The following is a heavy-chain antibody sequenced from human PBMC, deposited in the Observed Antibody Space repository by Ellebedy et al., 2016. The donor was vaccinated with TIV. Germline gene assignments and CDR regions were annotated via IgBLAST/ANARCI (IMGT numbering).Heavy chain of an antibody. CDR1: GGSISSSSYY. CDR3: ARRRPMVRDLRADY. CDR2: IYYSGST. V-gene: IGHV4-39*01. J-gene: IGHJ4*02. D-gene: IGHD3-10*01. Sequence: MPGGSLRLSCTVSGGSISSSSYYWGWIRQPPGKGLEWIGSIYYSGSTYYNPSLKSRVTISVDTSKNQFSLKLSSVTAADTAVYYCARRRPMVRDLRADYWGQGTLVTVSS.